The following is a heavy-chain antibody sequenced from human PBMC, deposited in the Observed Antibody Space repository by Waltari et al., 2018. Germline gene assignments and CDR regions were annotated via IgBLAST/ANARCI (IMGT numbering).Heavy chain of an antibody. Sequence: QVQLQQWGAGLLKPSETLSLTCAVYGGSFSGYYWSWIRQPPGKGLEWIGEINHSGSTNYNPSLKSRVTISVDTSKNQFSLKLSSVTAADTAVYYCARIDIVVVPAAMGYYYYYMDVWGKGTTVTVSS. J-gene: IGHJ6*03. V-gene: IGHV4-34*01. CDR3: ARIDIVVVPAAMGYYYYYMDV. CDR1: GGSFSGYY. CDR2: INHSGST. D-gene: IGHD2-2*01.